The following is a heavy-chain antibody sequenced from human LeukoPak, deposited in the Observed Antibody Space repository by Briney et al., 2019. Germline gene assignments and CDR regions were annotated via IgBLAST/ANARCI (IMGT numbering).Heavy chain of an antibody. J-gene: IGHJ4*02. CDR1: GGSISNSY. D-gene: IGHD2-15*01. CDR3: ARAPRGCGGTCPFDY. V-gene: IGHV4-4*07. Sequence: PSETLSLTCTVSGGSISNSYWSWIRQPAGKGLEWIGHIYTDGSTNSNPSLRSRVTMSLDTSKNQFSLTLTSVTAADTAVYSCARAPRGCGGTCPFDYSGQGALVTLSS. CDR2: IYTDGST.